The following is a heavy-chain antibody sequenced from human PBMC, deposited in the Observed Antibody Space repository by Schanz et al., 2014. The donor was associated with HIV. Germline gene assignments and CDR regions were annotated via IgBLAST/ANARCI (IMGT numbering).Heavy chain of an antibody. D-gene: IGHD4-4*01. V-gene: IGHV3-23*01. CDR2: ISAGGRDT. Sequence: EVQLLESGGGLKQPGGSLRLSCVVSGFTLKTYAMTWVRQAPGKGLEWVSSISAGGRDTYYADSVKGRFTISRDNSKNTLYLQMNRLRAEDTALYFCANDPELTTITGYFDSWGQGTLVTVSS. J-gene: IGHJ4*02. CDR3: ANDPELTTITGYFDS. CDR1: GFTLKTYA.